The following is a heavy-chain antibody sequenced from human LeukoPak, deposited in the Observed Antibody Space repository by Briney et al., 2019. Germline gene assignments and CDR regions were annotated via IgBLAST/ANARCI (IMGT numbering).Heavy chain of an antibody. CDR2: ISSSSSYI. CDR3: ARRVARTGIYAFDI. J-gene: IGHJ3*02. CDR1: GFTFSSYS. Sequence: GSLRLSCAASGFTFSSYSMNWVRQAPGKGLEWVSSISSSSSYIYYADSVKGRFTISRDNAKNSLYLQMNSLRAEDTAVYYCARRVARTGIYAFDIWGQGTMVTVSS. V-gene: IGHV3-21*04. D-gene: IGHD1-1*01.